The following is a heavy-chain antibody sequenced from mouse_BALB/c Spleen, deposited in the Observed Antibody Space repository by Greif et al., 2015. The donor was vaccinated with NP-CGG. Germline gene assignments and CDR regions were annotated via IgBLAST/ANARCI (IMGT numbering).Heavy chain of an antibody. CDR1: GFNIKETY. CDR2: INPANGNT. V-gene: IGHV14-3*02. CDR3: ARSGELTHFDY. J-gene: IGHJ2*01. D-gene: IGHD4-1*01. Sequence: VQLQQSGAELVKPGASVKLSCTASGFNIKETYMHWVKQRPEQGLEWIGRINPANGNTKYDPKFQGKATITADTSSNTAYLQLSSLTSEDTAVYYCARSGELTHFDYWGQGTTLTVSS.